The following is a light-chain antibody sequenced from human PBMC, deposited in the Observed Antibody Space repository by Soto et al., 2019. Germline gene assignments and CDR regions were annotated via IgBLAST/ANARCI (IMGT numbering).Light chain of an antibody. CDR2: GAS. J-gene: IGKJ3*01. V-gene: IGKV3-20*01. Sequence: EIVLTQSPGTLSLSPGERATLSCRASQSVSSSYLAGYQQKPGQAPRLLIYGASSRATGIPDRFSGSGSGTDFTLTISRLEPEDFAVYYCQQYGSSLVTFGPGTKVDIK. CDR1: QSVSSSY. CDR3: QQYGSSLVT.